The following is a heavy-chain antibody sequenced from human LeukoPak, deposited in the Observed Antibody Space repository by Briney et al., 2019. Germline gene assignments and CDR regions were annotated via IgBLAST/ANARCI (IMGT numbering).Heavy chain of an antibody. CDR2: ISHSGST. CDR1: GGSFSGYY. J-gene: IGHJ4*02. CDR3: ARKGDSLYYFDY. D-gene: IGHD2-21*02. Sequence: SETLSLTCAVYGGSFSGYYWSWIRQPPGKGLEWVGEISHSGSTNYNPSLKSRVTISVDTSKNQFSLKLSSVTAADTAVYYCARKGDSLYYFDYWGQGTLVTVSS. V-gene: IGHV4-34*01.